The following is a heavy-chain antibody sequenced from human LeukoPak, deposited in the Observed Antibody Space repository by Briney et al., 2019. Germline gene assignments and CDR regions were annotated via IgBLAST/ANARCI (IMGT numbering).Heavy chain of an antibody. CDR3: AKHLRVGLLGATDAFDI. Sequence: ASVKVSCKASGYTFTSYDINWVRQATGQGLEWMGWMNPNSGNTGYAQKFQGRVTMTRNTSISTAYMELSSLRSEDTAVYYCAKHLRVGLLGATDAFDIWGQGTMVTVSS. D-gene: IGHD1-26*01. V-gene: IGHV1-8*01. J-gene: IGHJ3*02. CDR2: MNPNSGNT. CDR1: GYTFTSYD.